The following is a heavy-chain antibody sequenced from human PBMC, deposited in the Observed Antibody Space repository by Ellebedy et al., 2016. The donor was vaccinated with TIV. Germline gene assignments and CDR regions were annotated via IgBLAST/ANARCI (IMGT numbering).Heavy chain of an antibody. CDR1: GFTFSSYA. CDR3: AKDPVKQWLGWFDP. CDR2: ISGSGGST. D-gene: IGHD6-19*01. Sequence: GESLKISCAASGFTFSSYAMSWVRQAPGKGLEWVSAISGSGGSTYYADSVKGRFTISRDNSKNTLYLQMNSLRAEDTAVYYCAKDPVKQWLGWFDPWGQGTLVTVSS. V-gene: IGHV3-23*01. J-gene: IGHJ5*02.